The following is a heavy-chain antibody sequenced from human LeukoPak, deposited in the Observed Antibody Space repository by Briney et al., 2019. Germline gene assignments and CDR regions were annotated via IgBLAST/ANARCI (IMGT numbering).Heavy chain of an antibody. Sequence: ASVKVSCKASGYTFTGYYMHGVRQPPGKGLEGMGWINPNSGGTNYAQKFQGRVTMTRDTSISTAYMELSRLRSDDTAVYYCARAGPAGGVSYLGFPYWGQGTLVTVSS. D-gene: IGHD1-26*01. J-gene: IGHJ4*02. CDR2: INPNSGGT. CDR3: ARAGPAGGVSYLGFPY. V-gene: IGHV1-2*02. CDR1: GYTFTGYY.